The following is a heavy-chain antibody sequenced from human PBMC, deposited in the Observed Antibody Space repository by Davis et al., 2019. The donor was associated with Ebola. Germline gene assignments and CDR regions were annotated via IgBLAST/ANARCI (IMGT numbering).Heavy chain of an antibody. V-gene: IGHV4-34*01. CDR2: INHSGST. J-gene: IGHJ4*02. CDR1: GGSFSGYY. D-gene: IGHD3-3*02. Sequence: MPGGSLRLSCAVYGGSFSGYYWSWIRQPPGKGLEWIGEINHSGSTNYNPSLKSRVTISVDTSKNQFSLKLSSVTAADTAAYYWARGRGRIFGVVKLDYWGQGTLVTVSS. CDR3: ARGRGRIFGVVKLDY.